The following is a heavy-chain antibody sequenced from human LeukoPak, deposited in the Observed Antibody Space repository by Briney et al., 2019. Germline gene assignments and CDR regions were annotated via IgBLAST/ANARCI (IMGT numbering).Heavy chain of an antibody. CDR2: IRSKAYGGTT. J-gene: IGHJ4*02. D-gene: IGHD5-24*01. CDR1: GFTFGDYA. V-gene: IGHV3-49*03. Sequence: GGSLRLSCTASGFTFGDYAMSWFRQAPGKGLEWVGFIRSKAYGGTTEYAASVKGRFTISRDDSKSIAYLQMNSLKTEDTAVYYCTRDMGWDGYNGWSDYWGQGTLVTVSS. CDR3: TRDMGWDGYNGWSDY.